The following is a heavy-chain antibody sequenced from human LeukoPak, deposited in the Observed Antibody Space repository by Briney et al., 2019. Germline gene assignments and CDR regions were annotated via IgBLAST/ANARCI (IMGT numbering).Heavy chain of an antibody. J-gene: IGHJ5*02. CDR1: GFSVNNKY. CDR3: AGELQAGNYFDP. CDR2: IYSGGTT. V-gene: IGHV3-53*01. D-gene: IGHD2-15*01. Sequence: GGSLRLSCAASGFSVNNKYMSWVRQAPGKGLEWVSIIYSGGTTFYADSVKGRFTISRDNSKNTLYLQMNSLRAEDTAVYYCAGELQAGNYFDPWGQGTLVTVSS.